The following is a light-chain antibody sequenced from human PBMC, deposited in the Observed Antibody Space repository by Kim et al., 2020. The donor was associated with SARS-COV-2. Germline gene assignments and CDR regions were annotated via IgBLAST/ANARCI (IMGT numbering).Light chain of an antibody. CDR1: TGTVTSGHY. Sequence: PGGTVTLTCGASTGTVTSGHYPYWFQQKPGQVPRTLIYDTSNKDSWTPARFSGSLLGGKAALTLSGAQPEDEADYYRSVLHNGGRPFGGGTKLTVL. V-gene: IGLV7-46*01. CDR3: SVLHNGGRP. J-gene: IGLJ2*01. CDR2: DTS.